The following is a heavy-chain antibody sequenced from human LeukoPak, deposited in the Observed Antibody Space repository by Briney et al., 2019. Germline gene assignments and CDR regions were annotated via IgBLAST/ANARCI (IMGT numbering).Heavy chain of an antibody. J-gene: IGHJ6*03. CDR1: GGSISSYY. CDR2: IYYSGST. Sequence: SETLSLTCTVSGGSISSYYWSWIRQPPGKGLEWIGYIYYSGSTNYNPSLKSRVTISVDTSKNQFSLKLSSVTAADTAVYYCAREPASGGYYYYYYMDVWGKGTTVTVSS. D-gene: IGHD5-12*01. V-gene: IGHV4-59*01. CDR3: AREPASGGYYYYYYMDV.